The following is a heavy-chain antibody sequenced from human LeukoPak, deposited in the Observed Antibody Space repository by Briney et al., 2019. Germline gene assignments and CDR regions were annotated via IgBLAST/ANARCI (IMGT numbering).Heavy chain of an antibody. Sequence: GGSLRLSCAASGFTFSSYWMSWVRQAPGKGLEWVANIKQDGSEKYYVDSVKGRFTISRDNAKNSLYLQMNSLRAEDTAVYYCATPDLYYARVFDIWGQGTMVTVSS. CDR2: IKQDGSEK. J-gene: IGHJ3*02. CDR1: GFTFSSYW. CDR3: ATPDLYYARVFDI. V-gene: IGHV3-7*01. D-gene: IGHD3-10*01.